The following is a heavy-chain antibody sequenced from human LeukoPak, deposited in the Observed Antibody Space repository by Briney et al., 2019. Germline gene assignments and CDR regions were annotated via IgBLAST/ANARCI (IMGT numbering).Heavy chain of an antibody. V-gene: IGHV3-7*01. Sequence: GGSRRLSCAASGFTFSSYAMSWVRQAPGKGLEWVANIKQDATEIYYADSMKGRFTISRDNVRRILYLQMNNLRVGDTAIYYCATLNWDDGEVSGFDQWGQGILVTVSS. D-gene: IGHD5-24*01. CDR1: GFTFSSYA. CDR3: ATLNWDDGEVSGFDQ. J-gene: IGHJ5*02. CDR2: IKQDATEI.